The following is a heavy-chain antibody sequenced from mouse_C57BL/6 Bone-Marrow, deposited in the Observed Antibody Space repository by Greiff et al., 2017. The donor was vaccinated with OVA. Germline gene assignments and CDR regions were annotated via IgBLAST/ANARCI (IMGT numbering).Heavy chain of an antibody. J-gene: IGHJ4*01. CDR2: ISDGGSYT. CDR1: GFTFSSYA. D-gene: IGHD2-4*01. V-gene: IGHV5-4*03. Sequence: DVMLVESGGGLVKPGGSLKLSCAASGFTFSSYAMSWVRQTPEKRLEWVATISDGGSYTYYPDNVKGRFTISRDNAKNNLYLQMSHLKSEDTAMYYCARRGITPYYYAMDYWGQGTSVTVSS. CDR3: ARRGITPYYYAMDY.